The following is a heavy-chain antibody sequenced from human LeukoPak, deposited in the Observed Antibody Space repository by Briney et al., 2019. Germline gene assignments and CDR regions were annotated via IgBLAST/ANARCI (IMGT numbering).Heavy chain of an antibody. CDR1: GYTFTSYD. Sequence: ASVKVSCKASGYTFTSYDINWVRQATGQGLEWMGWMNPNSGNTGYAQKFQGRVTMTRNTSISTAYMELSSLRSEDTAMYYCARDLIGSRSSYSSGAWDYWGQGTLVTVSS. CDR3: ARDLIGSRSSYSSGAWDY. CDR2: MNPNSGNT. D-gene: IGHD3-22*01. V-gene: IGHV1-8*01. J-gene: IGHJ4*02.